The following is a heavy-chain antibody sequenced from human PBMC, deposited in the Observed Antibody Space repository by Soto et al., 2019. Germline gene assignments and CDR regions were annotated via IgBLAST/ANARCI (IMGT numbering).Heavy chain of an antibody. CDR3: AKSLAGTFDY. CDR2: ISGSGGST. D-gene: IGHD6-19*01. CDR1: GFTFSSYA. J-gene: IGHJ4*02. V-gene: IGHV3-23*01. Sequence: GESLKISCAASGFTFSSYAMSWVRQAPGKGLEWVSAISGSGGSTYYADSVKGRFTISRDNSKNTLYLQMNSLRAEDTAVYYCAKSLAGTFDYWGQGTLVTVSS.